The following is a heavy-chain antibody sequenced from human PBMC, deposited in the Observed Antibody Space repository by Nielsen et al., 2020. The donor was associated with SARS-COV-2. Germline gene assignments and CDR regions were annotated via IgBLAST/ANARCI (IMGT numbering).Heavy chain of an antibody. V-gene: IGHV3-7*03. D-gene: IGHD3-10*01. CDR3: ARNFYGSGSYPFDP. Sequence: GGSLRLSCAASGFTFTNYGMSWVRQAPGKGLEWVANIHQDGGETRYADSVKGRFTISRDNAKNSLYLQMNSLRAEDTAMYYCARNFYGSGSYPFDPWGQGTLVTVSS. CDR2: IHQDGGET. J-gene: IGHJ5*02. CDR1: GFTFTNYG.